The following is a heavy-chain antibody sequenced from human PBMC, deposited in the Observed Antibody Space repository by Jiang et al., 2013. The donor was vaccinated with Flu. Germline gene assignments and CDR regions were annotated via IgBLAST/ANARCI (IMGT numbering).Heavy chain of an antibody. CDR2: IIPIVGIT. Sequence: SGAEVKKPGSSVKVSCQASGGSFRNYAISWVRQAPGQGLEWMGRIIPIVGITNYAQKFQGRITITADTSTSTAYMELSSLRSEDSATHYCAILSSSDGGSSWGGYDYWGQGSLVTVSS. D-gene: IGHD4-23*01. CDR3: AILSSSDGGSSWGGYDY. CDR1: GGSFRNYA. J-gene: IGHJ4*02. V-gene: IGHV1-69*04.